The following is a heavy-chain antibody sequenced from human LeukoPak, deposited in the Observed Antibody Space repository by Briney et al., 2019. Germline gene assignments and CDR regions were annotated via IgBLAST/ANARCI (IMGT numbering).Heavy chain of an antibody. CDR1: GGSISSGGYY. D-gene: IGHD3-10*01. Sequence: SETLSLTCTVSGGSISSGGYYWSWIRQPPGKGLEWIGSIYHSGSTYYNPSLKSRVTISVDTSKNQFSLKLSSVTAADTAVYYCARKMSSGSPVDYWGQGTLVTVSS. J-gene: IGHJ4*02. CDR2: IYHSGST. CDR3: ARKMSSGSPVDY. V-gene: IGHV4-39*07.